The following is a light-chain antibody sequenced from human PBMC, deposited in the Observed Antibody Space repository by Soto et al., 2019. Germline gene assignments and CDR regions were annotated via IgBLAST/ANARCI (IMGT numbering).Light chain of an antibody. Sequence: EIMMTQSPDTLSASPGERATLSCRASQSVSSNLAWYQQKPGQAPRLLIYAVSTRATGIPARFSGSGSGTEFTLTISSLQSEDFAVYYCQQYNKWPLTFGQGTKVVIK. CDR1: QSVSSN. CDR3: QQYNKWPLT. J-gene: IGKJ1*01. CDR2: AVS. V-gene: IGKV3-15*01.